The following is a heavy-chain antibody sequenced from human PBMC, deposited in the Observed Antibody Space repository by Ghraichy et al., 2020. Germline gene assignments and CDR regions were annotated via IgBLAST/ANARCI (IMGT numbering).Heavy chain of an antibody. CDR1: GFTFSDYY. J-gene: IGHJ4*02. CDR2: ISGGGGTK. V-gene: IGHV3-11*01. Sequence: GSLRLSCAASGFTFSDYYMNWIRQAPGKGLEWLSYISGGGGTKYYADSVKGRFTISRDNANNSLYLQMNSLRAEDTAVYYCARQYSDFWSGYSSIDYWGQGTLVTVSS. D-gene: IGHD3-3*01. CDR3: ARQYSDFWSGYSSIDY.